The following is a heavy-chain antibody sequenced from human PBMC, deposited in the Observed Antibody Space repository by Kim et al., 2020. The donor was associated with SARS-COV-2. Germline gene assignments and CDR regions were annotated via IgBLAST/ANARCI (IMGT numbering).Heavy chain of an antibody. CDR3: SKGGFGSKIYYMFS. CDR2: ISASADSI. CDR1: GFTFLTYA. D-gene: IGHD3-10*01. Sequence: GGSLRLSCAASGFTFLTYAMTWVRQAPGKGLEWVASISASADSIHYADSVKGRFTISRDNSKDRMSLQMSSLRADDTAVYYCSKGGFGSKIYYMFSWGQG. J-gene: IGHJ5*02. V-gene: IGHV3-23*01.